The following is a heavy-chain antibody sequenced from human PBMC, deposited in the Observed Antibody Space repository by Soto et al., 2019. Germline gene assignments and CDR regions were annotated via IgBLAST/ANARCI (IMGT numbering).Heavy chain of an antibody. CDR3: AREPYGSGSNGMDV. Sequence: GGSLRLSCAASGFTFSSYAMHWVRQAPGKGLEWVAVISYDGSNKYYADSVKGRFTISRDNSKNTLYLQMNSLRAEDTAVYYCAREPYGSGSNGMDVWGQGTTVTVSS. V-gene: IGHV3-30-3*01. J-gene: IGHJ6*02. CDR1: GFTFSSYA. CDR2: ISYDGSNK. D-gene: IGHD3-10*01.